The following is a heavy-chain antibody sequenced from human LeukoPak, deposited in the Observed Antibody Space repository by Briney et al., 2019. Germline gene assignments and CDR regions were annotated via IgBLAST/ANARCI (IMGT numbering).Heavy chain of an antibody. CDR2: IIPIFGTA. CDR3: ARIYYYGSGSYDY. V-gene: IGHV1-69*06. J-gene: IGHJ4*02. Sequence: SVKVSCKASGGTFSSYAISWVRQAPGQGLEWMGGIIPIFGTANYAQKFQGRVTITADKSTNTAYMELSSLRSEDTAVYYCARIYYYGSGSYDYWGQGTLVTVSS. CDR1: GGTFSSYA. D-gene: IGHD3-10*01.